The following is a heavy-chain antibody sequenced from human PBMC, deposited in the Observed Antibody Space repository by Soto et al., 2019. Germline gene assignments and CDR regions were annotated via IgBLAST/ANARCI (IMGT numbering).Heavy chain of an antibody. CDR3: ASYYSGSGNYSPVDF. CDR1: EDIFRSHG. V-gene: IGHV1-69*01. CDR2: VTPVIGAP. D-gene: IGHD3-10*01. Sequence: QVFLVQSGAEVRKPGSSVRVSCKASEDIFRSHGFTWVRQAPGQGLECMGGVTPVIGAPSYAQRFQGRVTITADESTSTVHMDLSSLRSEDTAVYYCASYYSGSGNYSPVDFWGQGSLVTVSS. J-gene: IGHJ4*02.